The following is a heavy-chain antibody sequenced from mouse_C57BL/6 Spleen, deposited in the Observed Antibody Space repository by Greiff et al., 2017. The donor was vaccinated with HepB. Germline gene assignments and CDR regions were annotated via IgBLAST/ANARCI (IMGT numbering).Heavy chain of an antibody. CDR1: GYTFTDYY. V-gene: IGHV1-84*01. Sequence: VQLQQSGPELVKPGASVKISCKASGYTFTDYYINWVKQRPGQGLEWIGWIYPGSGNTKYNEKFKGKATLTVDTSSSTAYMQLSSLTSEDSAVYFCARLYYYGSPSYWYFDVWGTGTTVTVSS. J-gene: IGHJ1*03. D-gene: IGHD1-1*01. CDR2: IYPGSGNT. CDR3: ARLYYYGSPSYWYFDV.